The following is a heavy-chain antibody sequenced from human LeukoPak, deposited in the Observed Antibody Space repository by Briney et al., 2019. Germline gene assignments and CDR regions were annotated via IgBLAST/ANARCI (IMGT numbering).Heavy chain of an antibody. Sequence: PSETLSLTCTVSGGSISSYYWSWIRQPPGKGLEWIGYIYYSGSTNYNPSLKSRVTISVDTSKNQFSLKLSSVTAADTAVYYCARRYDILTGYYGGRLRFDPWGQGTLVTVSS. V-gene: IGHV4-59*12. D-gene: IGHD3-9*01. CDR1: GGSISSYY. J-gene: IGHJ5*02. CDR2: IYYSGST. CDR3: ARRYDILTGYYGGRLRFDP.